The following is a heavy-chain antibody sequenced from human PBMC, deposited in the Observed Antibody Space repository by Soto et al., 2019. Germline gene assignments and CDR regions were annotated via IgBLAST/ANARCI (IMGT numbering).Heavy chain of an antibody. J-gene: IGHJ5*02. Sequence: GGSLRLSCAASGFTFTRYSMNWVRQAPGKGLEWVSSISSTTNYIYYADSVKGRFTISRDNAKNSLYLQMNSLRAEDTAVYYCARSIAARFDWFDPRGQGTLVTVSS. V-gene: IGHV3-21*01. D-gene: IGHD6-6*01. CDR2: ISSTTNYI. CDR3: ARSIAARFDWFDP. CDR1: GFTFTRYS.